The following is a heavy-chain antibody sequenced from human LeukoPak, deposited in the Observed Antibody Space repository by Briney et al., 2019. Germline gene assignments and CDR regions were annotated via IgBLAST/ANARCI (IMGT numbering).Heavy chain of an antibody. Sequence: GGSLRLSCAASGFTVSSNYMSWVRQAPGKGLEWVSGITWNGGYTGYADSVKGRFTISRDNAKNSLYLQMNSLRAEDTALYYCAGTYYYDSSGFYPEFFQHWGQGTLVVISS. V-gene: IGHV3-20*04. CDR2: ITWNGGYT. CDR1: GFTVSSNY. J-gene: IGHJ1*01. D-gene: IGHD3-22*01. CDR3: AGTYYYDSSGFYPEFFQH.